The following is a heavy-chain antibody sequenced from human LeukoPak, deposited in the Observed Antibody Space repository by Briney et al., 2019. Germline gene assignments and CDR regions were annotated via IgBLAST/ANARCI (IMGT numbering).Heavy chain of an antibody. CDR3: AKDRFFGLVRGVFGH. CDR1: GFTFSSYG. D-gene: IGHD3-10*01. V-gene: IGHV3-23*01. Sequence: GGSLRLSCAASGFTFSSYGMSWVRQAPGKGLEWVSAISGSGGSTYYADSVKGRFTISRDNSKNTLYLQMNSLRAEDTAVYYCAKDRFFGLVRGVFGHWGQGALVTVSS. J-gene: IGHJ4*02. CDR2: ISGSGGST.